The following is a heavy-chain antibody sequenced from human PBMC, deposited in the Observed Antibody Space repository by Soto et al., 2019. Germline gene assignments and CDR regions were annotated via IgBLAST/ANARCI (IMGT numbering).Heavy chain of an antibody. D-gene: IGHD2-15*01. J-gene: IGHJ3*02. CDR1: GWSFSGYY. CDR2: INHSGST. CDR3: ARGLAATPDAFDI. Sequence: XETLSLTCSVYGWSFSGYYWSWIRQPPGKGLEWIGEINHSGSTNYNPSLKSRVTISVDTSKNQFSLKLSSVTAADTAVYCCARGLAATPDAFDIWGQGKMVTVS. V-gene: IGHV4-34*01.